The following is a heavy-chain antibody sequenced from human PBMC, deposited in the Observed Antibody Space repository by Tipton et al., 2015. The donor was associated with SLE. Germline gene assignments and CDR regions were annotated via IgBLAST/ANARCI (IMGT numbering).Heavy chain of an antibody. J-gene: IGHJ3*02. CDR2: IYTSGST. D-gene: IGHD3-10*01. CDR1: GGSISSGSYY. Sequence: TLSLTCTVSGGSISSGSYYWSWIRQPAGKGLKWIGRIYTSGSTNYNPSLKSRVTISVDTSKNQFSLKLSSVTAADTAVYYCARGYGSGSYLGAFDIWGQGTMVTVSS. CDR3: ARGYGSGSYLGAFDI. V-gene: IGHV4-61*02.